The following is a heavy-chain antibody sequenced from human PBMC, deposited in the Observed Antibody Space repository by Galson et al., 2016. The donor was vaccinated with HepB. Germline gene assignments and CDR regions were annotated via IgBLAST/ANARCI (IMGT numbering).Heavy chain of an antibody. D-gene: IGHD4-17*01. Sequence: QSGAEVKKPGESLKISCKASGYNFTSYWIAWVRQMPGKGLEWMGIIYPGDSETRYSPSFQGQVTISADKSITTACLQWRSLKASDTAIYYCARGLDYGDYSAYFGMDVWGQGTTVTVSS. CDR3: ARGLDYGDYSAYFGMDV. J-gene: IGHJ6*02. V-gene: IGHV5-51*01. CDR2: IYPGDSET. CDR1: GYNFTSYW.